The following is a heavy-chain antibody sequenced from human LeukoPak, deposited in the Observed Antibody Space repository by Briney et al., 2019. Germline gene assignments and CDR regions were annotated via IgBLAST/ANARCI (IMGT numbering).Heavy chain of an antibody. J-gene: IGHJ5*02. CDR2: IHIYRGNT. CDR1: GYSSTNYG. D-gene: IGHD6-13*01. CDR3: ARDVGITVADSFDP. Sequence: ASVKVSCKASGYSSTNYGISWVRQAPGQGLEWMGWIHIYRGNTNYAQKFQGRVTMTTDTSTGTVYMEVRGLRSDDTAMYYCARDVGITVADSFDPWGQGTLVTVSS. V-gene: IGHV1-18*01.